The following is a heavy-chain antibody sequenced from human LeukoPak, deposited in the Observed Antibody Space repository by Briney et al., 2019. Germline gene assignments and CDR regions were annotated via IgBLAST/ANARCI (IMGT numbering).Heavy chain of an antibody. V-gene: IGHV1-69*04. J-gene: IGHJ6*02. D-gene: IGHD5-18*01. CDR2: IIPILGIA. CDR3: ARDVDTAMVNYYYYGMDV. CDR1: GGTFSSNA. Sequence: SVKVSCKASGGTFSSNAISWVRQAPGQGLEWMGRIIPILGIANYAQKFQGRVTITADKSTSTAYMELSSLRSEDTAVYYCARDVDTAMVNYYYYGMDVWGQGTTVTVSS.